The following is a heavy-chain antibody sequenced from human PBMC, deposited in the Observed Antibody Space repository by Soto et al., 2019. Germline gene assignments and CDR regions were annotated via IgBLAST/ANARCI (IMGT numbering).Heavy chain of an antibody. CDR2: IYYSGST. D-gene: IGHD6-6*01. V-gene: IGHV4-30-4*01. CDR3: ARERGAAQDYYYGMDV. CDR1: GGSISSCDYY. Sequence: PSETLSLTCTVSGGSISSCDYYWSWIRHPPGQGPEWIGYIYYSGSTYYNPSLKSRVTISVDTSKNQFSLKLSSVTAADTAVYYCARERGAAQDYYYGMDVWGQGTTVTVSS. J-gene: IGHJ6*02.